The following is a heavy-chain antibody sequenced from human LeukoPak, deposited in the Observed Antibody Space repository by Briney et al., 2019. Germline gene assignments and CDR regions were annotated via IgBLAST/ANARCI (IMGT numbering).Heavy chain of an antibody. Sequence: PGGSLRLSGAASGFTFSSYAMHWVRQAPGKGLEWVAVISYDGSNKYYADSVKGRFTISRDNSKNTLYLQMNSLRAEDTAVYYCARDEGFYGSGSYNTPIDFWGQGTLVTVSS. V-gene: IGHV3-30*04. D-gene: IGHD3-10*01. J-gene: IGHJ4*02. CDR3: ARDEGFYGSGSYNTPIDF. CDR2: ISYDGSNK. CDR1: GFTFSSYA.